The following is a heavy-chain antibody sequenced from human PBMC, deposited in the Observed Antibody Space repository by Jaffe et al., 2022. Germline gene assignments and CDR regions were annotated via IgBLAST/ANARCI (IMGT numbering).Heavy chain of an antibody. J-gene: IGHJ6*03. CDR2: IRSKANSYAT. V-gene: IGHV3-73*02. Sequence: EVQLVESGGGLVQPGGSLKLSCAASGFTFSGSAMHWVRQASGKGLEWVGRIRSKANSYATAYAASVKGRFTISRDDSKNTAYLQMNSLKTEDTAVYYCTRKTPRAYYMDVWGKGTTVTVSS. D-gene: IGHD2-15*01. CDR3: TRKTPRAYYMDV. CDR1: GFTFSGSA.